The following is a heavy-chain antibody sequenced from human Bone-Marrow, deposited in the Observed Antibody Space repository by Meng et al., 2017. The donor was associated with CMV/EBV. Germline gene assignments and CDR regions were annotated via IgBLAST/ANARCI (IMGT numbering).Heavy chain of an antibody. D-gene: IGHD1-1*01. CDR1: GYTFTAHY. CDR3: ARDHNWGPDH. J-gene: IGHJ4*02. Sequence: ASVKVSCKASGYTFTAHYFHWVRQAPGQGLEWMGWIHPHRGDTNYAQQFQGRVTLTTDSSISTAYMDLIRLTSDDTAVYYCARDHNWGPDHWGQGTLVTVSS. CDR2: IHPHRGDT. V-gene: IGHV1-2*02.